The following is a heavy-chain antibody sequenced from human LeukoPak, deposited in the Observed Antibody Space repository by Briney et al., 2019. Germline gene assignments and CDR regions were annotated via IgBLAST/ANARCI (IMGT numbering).Heavy chain of an antibody. CDR2: ISYDGSNK. Sequence: GGSLRLSCAASGFTFSSYAMHWVRQAPGKGLEWVAVISYDGSNKYYADSVKGRFTISRDNAKNSLYLQMNSLRAEDTAVYYCARDKGDYYTSGSYSDYWGQGTLVTVSS. V-gene: IGHV3-30*04. J-gene: IGHJ4*02. CDR1: GFTFSSYA. D-gene: IGHD3-10*01. CDR3: ARDKGDYYTSGSYSDY.